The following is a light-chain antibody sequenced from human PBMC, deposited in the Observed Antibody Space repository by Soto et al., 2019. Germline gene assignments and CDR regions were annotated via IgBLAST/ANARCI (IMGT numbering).Light chain of an antibody. Sequence: DVGTQAPSLTVTPGGTVTLTCGSSTGAVTNGHYPYWFQQKPGQAPRTLIYVTTIRHSWTPARFSGSLLGGKAALTLSGAQPEDEAEYYCLLSYNGPYVFGTGTKVT. CDR1: TGAVTNGHY. CDR2: VTT. J-gene: IGLJ1*01. CDR3: LLSYNGPYV. V-gene: IGLV7-46*01.